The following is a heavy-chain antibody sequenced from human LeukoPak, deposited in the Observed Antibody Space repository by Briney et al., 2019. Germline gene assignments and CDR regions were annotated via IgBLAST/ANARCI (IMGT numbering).Heavy chain of an antibody. Sequence: IINPSGGSTSYAQKFQGRVTMTRDTSTSTVYMELSSLRSEDTAVYYCARGGMATMLTPLYYWGQGTLVTVSS. J-gene: IGHJ4*02. V-gene: IGHV1-46*01. CDR2: INPSGGST. D-gene: IGHD5-24*01. CDR3: ARGGMATMLTPLYY.